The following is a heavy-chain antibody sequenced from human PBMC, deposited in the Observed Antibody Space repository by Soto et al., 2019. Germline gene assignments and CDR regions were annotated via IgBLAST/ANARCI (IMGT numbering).Heavy chain of an antibody. D-gene: IGHD5-12*01. CDR2: IRSKANNFAT. J-gene: IGHJ4*02. V-gene: IGHV3-73*02. CDR1: GFSLSGTD. CDR3: TRQGPRDGYNWGFDY. Sequence: EVQLVESGGGLVQPGGSLKLSCAASGFSLSGTDIHWGRLASGKGLEWVGRIRSKANNFATEYAASVQGRFTISRDESKNTAYLQMNSLRTEDTAVYYCTRQGPRDGYNWGFDYWGQGTLVTVSS.